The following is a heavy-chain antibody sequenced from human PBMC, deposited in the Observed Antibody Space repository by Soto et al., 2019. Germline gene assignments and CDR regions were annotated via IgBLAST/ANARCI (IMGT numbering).Heavy chain of an antibody. V-gene: IGHV3-23*01. J-gene: IGHJ6*02. CDR2: ISGSGGST. CDR3: AKDGALLWFGELVNYYGMDV. CDR1: GFTFSSYA. D-gene: IGHD3-10*01. Sequence: EVQLLESGGGLVQPGGSLRLSCAASGFTFSSYAMSWVRQAPGKGLEWVSAISGSGGSTYYADSVKGRFTISRDNSKNTLYLQMNSLRAEDTAVYYCAKDGALLWFGELVNYYGMDVWGQGTTVTVSS.